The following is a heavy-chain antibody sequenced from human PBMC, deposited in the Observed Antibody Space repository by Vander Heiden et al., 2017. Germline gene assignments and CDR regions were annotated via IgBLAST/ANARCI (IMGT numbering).Heavy chain of an antibody. V-gene: IGHV3-23*01. J-gene: IGHJ4*02. Sequence: EVQLLESGGGLVQPGGSLRLSFAASGFPFGRYAMSWVRQAAGRGVEWVSSISGSGGSTYYADSVKDRFTISRDNSKNTLYLQINSLRAEDTAVYYCAKFKRFGELLAFDYWGQGTLVTVSS. CDR1: GFPFGRYA. CDR2: ISGSGGST. CDR3: AKFKRFGELLAFDY. D-gene: IGHD3-10*01.